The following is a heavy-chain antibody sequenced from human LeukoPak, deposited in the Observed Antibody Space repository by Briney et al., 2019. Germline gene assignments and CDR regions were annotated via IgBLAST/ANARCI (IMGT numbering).Heavy chain of an antibody. J-gene: IGHJ6*03. CDR3: ARDCSSTSCYKGYYYYYMDV. Sequence: GGSLRLSCAASGFTFSSYSMNGVRQAPGKGLEGVYSISSSSSYIYYADSVKGRFTISRDNAKNSLYLQMNSLRAEDTAVYYCARDCSSTSCYKGYYYYYMDVWGKGTAVTVSS. CDR2: ISSSSSYI. V-gene: IGHV3-21*01. D-gene: IGHD2-2*02. CDR1: GFTFSSYS.